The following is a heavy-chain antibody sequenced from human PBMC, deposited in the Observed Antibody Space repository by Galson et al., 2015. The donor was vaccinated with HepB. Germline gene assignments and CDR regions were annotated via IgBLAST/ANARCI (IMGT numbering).Heavy chain of an antibody. CDR3: ARITYYDSWSGYFDY. CDR2: IIPMFNRA. D-gene: IGHD3-3*01. Sequence: SVKVSCKASGYTFITYGISWVRQAPGQGLEWVGGIIPMFNRANYAQTLQGRVTITADKSTSTAYMELSSLRSEDTAVYYCARITYYDSWSGYFDYWGQGTLVTVSS. V-gene: IGHV1-69*06. J-gene: IGHJ4*02. CDR1: GYTFITYG.